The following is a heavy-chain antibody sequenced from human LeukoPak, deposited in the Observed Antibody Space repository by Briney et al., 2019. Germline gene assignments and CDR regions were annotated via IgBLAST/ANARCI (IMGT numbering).Heavy chain of an antibody. CDR1: GGSISSSSYY. J-gene: IGHJ4*02. V-gene: IGHV4-39*07. D-gene: IGHD4-17*01. CDR3: ARADYGEVDY. Sequence: SETLSLTCTVSGGSISSSSYYWGWIRQPPGKGLEWIGSIYYSGSTYYNPSLKSRVTISVDTSKNQFSLKLSSVTAADTAVYYCARADYGEVDYWGQGTLVTVSS. CDR2: IYYSGST.